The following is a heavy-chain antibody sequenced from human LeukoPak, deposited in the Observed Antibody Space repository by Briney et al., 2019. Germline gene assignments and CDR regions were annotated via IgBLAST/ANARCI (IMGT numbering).Heavy chain of an antibody. CDR3: ARGGTYYGSGSPPDAFDI. CDR2: ISSSSSTI. J-gene: IGHJ3*02. CDR1: GFTLSSYN. Sequence: PGGSLRLSCAASGFTLSSYNMKWVRQAPGKGLEWVSYISSSSSTIYYADSVKGRFTISRDNAKNSLYLQMNSLRAEDTAVYYCARGGTYYGSGSPPDAFDIWGQGTMVTVSS. D-gene: IGHD3-10*01. V-gene: IGHV3-48*01.